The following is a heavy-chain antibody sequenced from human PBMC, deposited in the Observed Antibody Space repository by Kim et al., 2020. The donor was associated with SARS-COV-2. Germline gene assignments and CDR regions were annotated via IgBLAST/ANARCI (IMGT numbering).Heavy chain of an antibody. CDR3: ARGLARYCSGGSCSFDY. J-gene: IGHJ4*02. CDR1: GGTFSSYA. CDR2: IIPILGIA. D-gene: IGHD2-15*01. Sequence: SVKVSCKASGGTFSSYAISWVRQAPGQGLEWMGRIIPILGIANYAQKFQGRVTITADKSTSTAYMELSSLRSEDTAVYYCARGLARYCSGGSCSFDYWGQGTLVTVSS. V-gene: IGHV1-69*04.